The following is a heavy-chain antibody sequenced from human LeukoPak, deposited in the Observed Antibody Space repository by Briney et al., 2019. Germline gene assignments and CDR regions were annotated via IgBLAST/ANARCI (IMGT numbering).Heavy chain of an antibody. J-gene: IGHJ4*02. D-gene: IGHD2-2*01. CDR3: ARDRRGTYRSYQLLSSYFDY. CDR1: GGSFSGYY. Sequence: SETLSLTCAVYGGSFSGYYWSWIRQPAGKGLEWIGRIYTSGSTNYNPSLKSRVTMSVDTSKNQFSLKLSSVTAADTAVYYCARDRRGTYRSYQLLSSYFDYWGQGTLVTVSS. CDR2: IYTSGST. V-gene: IGHV4-4*07.